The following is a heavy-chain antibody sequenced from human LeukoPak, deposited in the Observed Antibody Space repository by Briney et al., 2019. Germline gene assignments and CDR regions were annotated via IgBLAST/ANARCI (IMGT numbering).Heavy chain of an antibody. J-gene: IGHJ4*02. D-gene: IGHD2-21*02. CDR1: GFTFSSYW. Sequence: PGGSLRLSCAASGFTFSSYWMRWVRQAPGKGVEWVANIKQDGSEKYYVDSVKGRFTISRDNAKNSLYLQMTSLRAEDTAVYYCAREQYGDHFDSWGPGSLVTVSS. CDR3: AREQYGDHFDS. CDR2: IKQDGSEK. V-gene: IGHV3-7*03.